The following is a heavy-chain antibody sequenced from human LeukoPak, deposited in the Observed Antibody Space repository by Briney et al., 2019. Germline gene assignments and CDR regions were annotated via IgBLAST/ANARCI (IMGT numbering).Heavy chain of an antibody. CDR1: GYTFTSYY. CDR3: ARAEAGTVFDY. Sequence: ASVKVSCKASGYTFTSYYMHWVRQAPGQGLEWMGIINPSGGSTSYAQKFQGQVTISADKSISTAYLQWSSLKASDTAMYYCARAEAGTVFDYWGQGSLVTVSS. J-gene: IGHJ4*02. D-gene: IGHD6-13*01. V-gene: IGHV1-46*01. CDR2: INPSGGST.